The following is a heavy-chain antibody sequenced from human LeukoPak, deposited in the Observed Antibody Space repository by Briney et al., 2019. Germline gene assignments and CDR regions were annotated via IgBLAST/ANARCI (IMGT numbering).Heavy chain of an antibody. CDR3: AKHYGGGFDY. V-gene: IGHV3-30*18. Sequence: GRSLRLSCAASGFTFSSYGMHWVRQAPGKGLEWVAVISYDGSNKYYADSVKGRFTISRDNSKNTLYLQMNSLRAEDTAVYYCAKHYGGGFDYWGQGTLVTVSS. CDR2: ISYDGSNK. J-gene: IGHJ4*02. D-gene: IGHD3-10*01. CDR1: GFTFSSYG.